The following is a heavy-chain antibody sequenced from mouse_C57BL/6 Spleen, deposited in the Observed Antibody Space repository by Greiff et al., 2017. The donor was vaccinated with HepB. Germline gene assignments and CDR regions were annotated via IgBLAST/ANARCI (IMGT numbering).Heavy chain of an antibody. CDR2: IDPSDSYT. J-gene: IGHJ3*01. D-gene: IGHD2-4*01. Sequence: QVQLQQPGAELVKPGASVKLSCKASGYTFTSYWMQWVKQRPGQGLEWIGEIDPSDSYTNYNQKFKGKATLTVDTSSSTAYMQLSSLTSEDSAVYYCAREGGLRRSWFAYWGQGTLVTVSA. CDR3: AREGGLRRSWFAY. CDR1: GYTFTSYW. V-gene: IGHV1-50*01.